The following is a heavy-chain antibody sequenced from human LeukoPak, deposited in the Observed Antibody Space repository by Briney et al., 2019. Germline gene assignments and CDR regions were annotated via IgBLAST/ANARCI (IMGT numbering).Heavy chain of an antibody. V-gene: IGHV3-7*03. J-gene: IGHJ3*01. CDR1: EFTFGNYW. Sequence: GGSLRLSCVASEFTFGNYWMTWVRQAPGKGLEWVANINQDGRKEHYVDSVKGRFTISRDNAKNFLYLQMNSLRAEDTAVYYCARDSSPYCGDDCYFDAFDLWGQGTMVTVSS. CDR3: ARDSSPYCGDDCYFDAFDL. CDR2: INQDGRKE. D-gene: IGHD2-21*02.